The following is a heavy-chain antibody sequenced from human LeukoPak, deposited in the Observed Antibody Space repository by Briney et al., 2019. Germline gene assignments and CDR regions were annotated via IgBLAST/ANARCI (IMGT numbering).Heavy chain of an antibody. V-gene: IGHV3-9*01. Sequence: GGSLRLSCAASGFTFDDYAMHWVRQAPGKGLEWVSGISWNSGSIGYADSVKGRFTISRDNAKNSLYLQMNSLRAEDTALYYCAKVGGGIAVAGTGYYFDYWGQGTLVTVSS. CDR3: AKVGGGIAVAGTGYYFDY. CDR2: ISWNSGSI. CDR1: GFTFDDYA. D-gene: IGHD6-19*01. J-gene: IGHJ4*02.